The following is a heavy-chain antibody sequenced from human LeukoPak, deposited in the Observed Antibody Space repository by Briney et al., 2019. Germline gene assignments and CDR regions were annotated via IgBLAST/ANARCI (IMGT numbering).Heavy chain of an antibody. CDR3: ARHIGSFDY. J-gene: IGHJ4*02. CDR1: GGSLSSYY. V-gene: IGHV4-59*08. Sequence: SETLSLTCTVSGGSLSSYYWSWIRQPPGKGLEWIGYIYYSGGTNYNPSLKSRVTISMDMSKNQFSLKVISVTAADTAVYYCARHIGSFDYWGQGSLVTVSS. CDR2: IYYSGGT. D-gene: IGHD1-26*01.